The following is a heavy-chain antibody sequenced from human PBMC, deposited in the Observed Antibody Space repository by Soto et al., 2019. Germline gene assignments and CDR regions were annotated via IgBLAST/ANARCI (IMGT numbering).Heavy chain of an antibody. V-gene: IGHV3-74*01. D-gene: IGHD3-22*01. Sequence: PGGSLSFSCAASGFTFGSHWMHWVRQAPGKGLVYVSRISSGGTTTNYAESVKGRFTISRDNARNTLHLQMNSLRVEDTAVYYCARFGTSYDTSGFLYWGQGTPVTVSS. CDR2: ISSGGTTT. CDR3: ARFGTSYDTSGFLY. CDR1: GFTFGSHW. J-gene: IGHJ4*02.